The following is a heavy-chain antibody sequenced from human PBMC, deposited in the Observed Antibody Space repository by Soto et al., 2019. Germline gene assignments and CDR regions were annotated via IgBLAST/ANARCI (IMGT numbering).Heavy chain of an antibody. J-gene: IGHJ3*02. CDR3: AREGVTHAFDI. CDR1: GGSFSGYY. V-gene: IGHV4-34*01. CDR2: INHSGST. D-gene: IGHD5-18*01. Sequence: SETLSLTCAVYGGSFSGYYWSWIRQPPGKGLEWIGEINHSGSTNYNPSLKSRVTISVDTSKNQFSLYLSSVTAADTAVYYCAREGVTHAFDIWGQGTMVTVAS.